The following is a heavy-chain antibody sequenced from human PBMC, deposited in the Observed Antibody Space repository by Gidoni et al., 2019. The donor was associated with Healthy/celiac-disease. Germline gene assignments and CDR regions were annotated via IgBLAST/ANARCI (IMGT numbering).Heavy chain of an antibody. V-gene: IGHV3-48*01. CDR2: ISSSSSTI. J-gene: IGHJ3*02. CDR1: GFPFSSYS. D-gene: IGHD3-16*02. Sequence: EVQRVESGGGLVQPGGSLRLSCAASGFPFSSYSMNWVRQAPGKGLEWVSYISSSSSTIYYADSVKGRFTISRDNAKNSLYLQMNSLRAEDTAVYYCARERVTFGGVIVIGDASDIWGQGTMVTVSS. CDR3: ARERVTFGGVIVIGDASDI.